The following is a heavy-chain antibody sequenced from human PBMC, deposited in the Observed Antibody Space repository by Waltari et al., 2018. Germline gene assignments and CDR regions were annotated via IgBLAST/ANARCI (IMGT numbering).Heavy chain of an antibody. Sequence: EVQLVESGGGLVQPGGSLRLSCAASGFTFSNYPVSWVRQPPGKGVEWVAAMGGSGGTTYFADSVKGRFTSSRDNSKDTLYLQMNSLRAEDTAVYYCAKLPTTGSFLDYWGQGTLVTVSS. CDR2: MGGSGGTT. CDR1: GFTFSNYP. J-gene: IGHJ4*02. D-gene: IGHD1-26*01. V-gene: IGHV3-23*04. CDR3: AKLPTTGSFLDY.